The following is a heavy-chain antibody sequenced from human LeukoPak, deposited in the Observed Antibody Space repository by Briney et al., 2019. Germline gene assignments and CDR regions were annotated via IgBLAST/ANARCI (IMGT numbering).Heavy chain of an antibody. Sequence: ASVKVSCKVSGYSFIGYYMHWVRQAPGQGLEWMGWINPNSGGTNYAQKFQGRVTMTRDTSISTAYMELSRLRSDDTAVYYCARTYCNSTRCSNWFDPWGQGTLVTVSS. D-gene: IGHD2-2*01. CDR1: GYSFIGYY. CDR2: INPNSGGT. CDR3: ARTYCNSTRCSNWFDP. V-gene: IGHV1-2*02. J-gene: IGHJ5*02.